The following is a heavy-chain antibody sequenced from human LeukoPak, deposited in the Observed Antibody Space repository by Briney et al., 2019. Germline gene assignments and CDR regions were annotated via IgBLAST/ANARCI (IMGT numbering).Heavy chain of an antibody. CDR1: GFTFSSYA. CDR2: ISSNGGST. D-gene: IGHD6-19*01. CDR3: AREAYSSGWNWFDP. V-gene: IGHV3-64*01. Sequence: GGSLRLSCAASGFTFSSYAMHWVRQAPGKGLEYVSAISSNGGSTYYANSVKGRFTIFRDNSKNTLYLQMGSLRAEDMAVYYCAREAYSSGWNWFDPWGQGTLVTVSS. J-gene: IGHJ5*02.